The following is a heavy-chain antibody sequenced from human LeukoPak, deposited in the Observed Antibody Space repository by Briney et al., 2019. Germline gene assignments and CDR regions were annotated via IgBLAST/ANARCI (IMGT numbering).Heavy chain of an antibody. CDR2: ISYDGSNK. CDR1: GFTFSHYW. D-gene: IGHD3-10*01. Sequence: GGSLRLSCAASGFTFSHYWMHWVRQAPGKGLEWVAVISYDGSNKYYADSVKGRFTIPRDNSKNTLYLKMNSLRAEDTAVFYFAKDSGHVWCGELYPYMDVWGKGTTVTVSS. V-gene: IGHV3-30*18. CDR3: AKDSGHVWCGELYPYMDV. J-gene: IGHJ6*03.